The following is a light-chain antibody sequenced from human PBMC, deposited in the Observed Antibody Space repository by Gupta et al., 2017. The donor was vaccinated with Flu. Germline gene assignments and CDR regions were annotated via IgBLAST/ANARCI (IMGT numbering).Light chain of an antibody. V-gene: IGLV1-44*01. CDR3: SVWDDSLNGRV. Sequence: QSVLSQPPSVSGPPGQRVTISCSGTNSNIGSQLVNWYQTLPGTAPKLLIHSHNRRPSGIPDRFSGSKSGTSASLAISGLQSEDEADYYCSVWDDSLNGRVFGGGTKLTVL. CDR2: SHN. CDR1: NSNIGSQL. J-gene: IGLJ3*02.